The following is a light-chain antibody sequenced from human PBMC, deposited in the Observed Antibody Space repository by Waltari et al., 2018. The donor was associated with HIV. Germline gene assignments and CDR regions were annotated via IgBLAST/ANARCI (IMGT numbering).Light chain of an antibody. CDR1: RSDVGSYNF. CDR2: EVS. Sequence: QSALTQPPSASGSPGQSVTISCTGTRSDVGSYNFVSWYKQPPGKAPKLLIVEVSKRPSGVPDRFSGSKSGNTASLTVSGLQPEDEADYYCSSYAGSNNLLFGGGTKLTVL. CDR3: SSYAGSNNLL. V-gene: IGLV2-8*01. J-gene: IGLJ2*01.